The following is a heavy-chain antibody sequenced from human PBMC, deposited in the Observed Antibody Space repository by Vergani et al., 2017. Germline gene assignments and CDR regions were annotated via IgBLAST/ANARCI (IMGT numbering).Heavy chain of an antibody. Sequence: QVQLQESGPGLVKPSETLSLTCTVSGGSISSYYWSWIRQPPGKGLEWIGYIYYSGSTNYNPSLKSRVTISVDTSKNQFSLKLSSVTAADTAVYYCARLFYDFWSVNYYYYMDVWGKGP. V-gene: IGHV4-59*01. CDR2: IYYSGST. D-gene: IGHD3-3*01. J-gene: IGHJ6*03. CDR3: ARLFYDFWSVNYYYYMDV. CDR1: GGSISSYY.